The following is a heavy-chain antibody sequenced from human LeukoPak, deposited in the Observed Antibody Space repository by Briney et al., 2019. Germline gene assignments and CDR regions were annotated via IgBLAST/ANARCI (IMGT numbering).Heavy chain of an antibody. CDR1: GFTFSSYA. J-gene: IGHJ4*02. D-gene: IGHD3-10*01. Sequence: GGSLRLSCTVSGFTFSSYAMSWVRQAPGKGLEWVSAISGSGGSTYYADSVKGRFTISRDNSKNTLYLQMNSLRAEDTAVYYCAKGAGGTMVRGVIITWDYWGQGTLVTVSS. CDR3: AKGAGGTMVRGVIITWDY. V-gene: IGHV3-23*01. CDR2: ISGSGGST.